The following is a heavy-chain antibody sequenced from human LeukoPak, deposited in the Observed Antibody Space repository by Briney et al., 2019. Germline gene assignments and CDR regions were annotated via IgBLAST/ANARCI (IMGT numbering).Heavy chain of an antibody. CDR3: ARDEDKRGYGYGETNWFDP. D-gene: IGHD5-18*01. Sequence: ASVKVSCKASGYTFTGYYMHWVRQAPGRGLEWMGWINPNSGGTNYAQKFQGRVTMTRDTSISTAYMELSRLRSDDTAVYYCARDEDKRGYGYGETNWFDPWGQGTLVTVSS. CDR2: INPNSGGT. V-gene: IGHV1-2*02. J-gene: IGHJ5*02. CDR1: GYTFTGYY.